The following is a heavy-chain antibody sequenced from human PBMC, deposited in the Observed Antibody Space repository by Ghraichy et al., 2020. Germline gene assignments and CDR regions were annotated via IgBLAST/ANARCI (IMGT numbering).Heavy chain of an antibody. CDR3: ARRIAVAGTSDY. V-gene: IGHV4-39*01. J-gene: IGHJ4*02. CDR1: GGSISSSSYY. D-gene: IGHD6-19*01. CDR2: IYYSGST. Sequence: SQTLSLTCTVSGGSISSSSYYWGWIRQPPGKGLEWIGSIYYSGSTYYNPSLKSRVTISVDTSKNQFSLKLSSVTAADTAVYYCARRIAVAGTSDYWGQGTLVTVSS.